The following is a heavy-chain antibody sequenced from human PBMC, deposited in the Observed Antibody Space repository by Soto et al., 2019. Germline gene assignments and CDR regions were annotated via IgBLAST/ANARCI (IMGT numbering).Heavy chain of an antibody. J-gene: IGHJ5*02. V-gene: IGHV4-31*03. CDR2: IYYSGST. CDR3: ASSNDP. Sequence: ASETLSLTCTVSGGSISRGGYYWSWIRQHPGKGLEWIGYIYYSGSTYYKPSLKSRVTISVDTSKNQFSLKLSSVTAADKAEYYCASSNDPWSQGTLVTVSS. CDR1: GGSISRGGYY.